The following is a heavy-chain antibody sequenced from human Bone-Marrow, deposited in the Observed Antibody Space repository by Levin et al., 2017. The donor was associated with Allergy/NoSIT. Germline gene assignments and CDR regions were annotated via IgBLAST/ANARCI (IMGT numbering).Heavy chain of an antibody. CDR2: ISSSSSYI. CDR3: ARVFGDPTSFIYYYYGMDV. J-gene: IGHJ6*02. Sequence: GGSLRLSCAASGFTFSSYSMNWVRQAPGKGLEWVSSISSSSSYIYYADSVKGRFTISRDNAKNSLYLQMNSLRAEDTAVYYCARVFGDPTSFIYYYYGMDVWGQGTTVTVSS. D-gene: IGHD4-17*01. CDR1: GFTFSSYS. V-gene: IGHV3-21*01.